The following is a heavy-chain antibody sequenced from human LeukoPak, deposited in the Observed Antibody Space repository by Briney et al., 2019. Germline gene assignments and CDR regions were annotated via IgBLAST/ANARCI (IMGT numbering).Heavy chain of an antibody. V-gene: IGHV1-18*01. CDR3: ARDQGTGGSYSLDY. J-gene: IGHJ4*02. CDR2: ISAYNGNT. CDR1: GYTFTSYG. D-gene: IGHD1-26*01. Sequence: ASVKLSCKASGYTFTSYGISWVRQAPGQGLEWMGWISAYNGNTNYAQRLQGRVTMTTDTSTSTAYMELRSLRSDDTAVYYCARDQGTGGSYSLDYWGQGTLVTVSS.